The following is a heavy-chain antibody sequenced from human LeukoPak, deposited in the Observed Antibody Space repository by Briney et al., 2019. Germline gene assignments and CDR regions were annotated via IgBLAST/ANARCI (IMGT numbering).Heavy chain of an antibody. CDR2: ISVYNGNT. J-gene: IGHJ4*02. Sequence: ASVKVSCKASGYTFTSYGISWVRQAPGQGLEWVGWISVYNGNTNYAQKLQGRVTMTTDTSTSTVYMELRGLRSDDTAVYYCARGKGNYGDPASFDYWGQGTLVTVSS. V-gene: IGHV1-18*01. CDR1: GYTFTSYG. D-gene: IGHD4-17*01. CDR3: ARGKGNYGDPASFDY.